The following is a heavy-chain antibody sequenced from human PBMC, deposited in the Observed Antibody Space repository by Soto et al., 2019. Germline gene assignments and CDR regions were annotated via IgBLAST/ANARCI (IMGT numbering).Heavy chain of an antibody. Sequence: ASVKVSCKASGYTFTTYGISWVRQAPGQGLEWMGWINGYNGNTNYAQKFQGRVTMTTDTSTNTAYMEMRSVRSDDTDLYYCARDSAHLVVGKWFDSWGQGTLVTVSS. CDR2: INGYNGNT. CDR1: GYTFTTYG. CDR3: ARDSAHLVVGKWFDS. J-gene: IGHJ5*01. D-gene: IGHD2-2*01. V-gene: IGHV1-18*04.